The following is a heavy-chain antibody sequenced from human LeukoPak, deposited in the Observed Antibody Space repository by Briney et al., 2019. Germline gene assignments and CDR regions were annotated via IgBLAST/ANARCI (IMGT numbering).Heavy chain of an antibody. CDR3: AKDLGGEGGSGFPGY. J-gene: IGHJ4*02. CDR1: GFTFSTYA. CDR2: ISFDGSNK. Sequence: GRSLRLSCAASGFTFSTYAMHWVRQAPGKGLEWVALISFDGSNKYYADSVKGRFTISRDNSKNTLYVQMNSLRAEDTALYYCAKDLGGEGGSGFPGYWGQGTLVTVSS. D-gene: IGHD3-10*01. V-gene: IGHV3-30-3*02.